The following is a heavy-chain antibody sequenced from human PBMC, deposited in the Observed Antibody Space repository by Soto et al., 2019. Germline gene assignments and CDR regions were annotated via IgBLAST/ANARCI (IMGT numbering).Heavy chain of an antibody. J-gene: IGHJ2*01. CDR2: INHSGSV. CDR1: GGSFNSYF. V-gene: IGHV4-34*01. Sequence: QVQLQQWGAGLLKPSETLSLTCAVYGGSFNSYFWNWIRQPPGRGLEWIGEINHSGSVNCNPSLKSRVTISVDTSKNQFSLKLSSVTAADTAVYYCARGTREGWYFDLWGRGTLVTVSS. CDR3: ARGTREGWYFDL.